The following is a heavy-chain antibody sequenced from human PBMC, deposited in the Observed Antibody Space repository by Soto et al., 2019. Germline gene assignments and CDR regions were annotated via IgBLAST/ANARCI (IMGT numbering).Heavy chain of an antibody. J-gene: IGHJ4*02. V-gene: IGHV1-46*01. D-gene: IGHD4-17*01. CDR2: ITPSSGST. Sequence: QVQLVQSGAEVKNPGASVKVSCKASGYTFTTYYMHWLRQARGQGLEWMGIITPSSGSTRYEQNFQDRVTMTRDTSTSTVYMELSSLRSEDTAVYYCARAVSTKTAAIDYWGQGTLVTVSS. CDR1: GYTFTTYY. CDR3: ARAVSTKTAAIDY.